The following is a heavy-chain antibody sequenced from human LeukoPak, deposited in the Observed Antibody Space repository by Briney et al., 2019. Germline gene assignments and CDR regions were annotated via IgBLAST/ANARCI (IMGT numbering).Heavy chain of an antibody. D-gene: IGHD3-22*01. CDR2: INHSGST. J-gene: IGHJ4*02. CDR3: AREPLRGYYDSSGYSY. CDR1: GGSFSGYY. Sequence: SETLSLTCAVYGGSFSGYYWSWIRQPPGKGLEWIGEINHSGSTNYNPSLKSRVTISVDTSKNQFSLKLSSVTAADTAVYYCAREPLRGYYDSSGYSYWGQGTLVTVSS. V-gene: IGHV4-34*01.